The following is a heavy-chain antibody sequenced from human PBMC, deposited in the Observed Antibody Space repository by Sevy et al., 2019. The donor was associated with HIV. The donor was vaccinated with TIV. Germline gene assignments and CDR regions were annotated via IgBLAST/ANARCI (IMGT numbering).Heavy chain of an antibody. CDR2: IWNDGNDK. D-gene: IGHD5-18*01. CDR1: GFIFNSYT. Sequence: GGSLRLSCVASGFIFNSYTMSWVRQAPGKGLEWVAVIWNDGNDKSYADSVKGRFTISRDNAKNTLYLQMNSLRAEDTATYYCATEYNNGYDYWGQGTMVTVSS. V-gene: IGHV3-33*08. CDR3: ATEYNNGYDY. J-gene: IGHJ4*02.